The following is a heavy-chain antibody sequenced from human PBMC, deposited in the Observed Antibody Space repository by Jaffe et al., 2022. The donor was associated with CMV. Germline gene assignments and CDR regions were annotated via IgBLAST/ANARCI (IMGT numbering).Heavy chain of an antibody. D-gene: IGHD6-19*01. CDR2: ISSSGSTI. CDR1: GFTFSSYE. CDR3: ARGTSAVAGIRYMAAFDI. V-gene: IGHV3-48*03. Sequence: EVQLVESGGGLVQPGGSLRLSCAASGFTFSSYEMNWVRQAPGKGLEWVSYISSSGSTIYYADSVKGRFTISRDNAKNSLYLQMNSLRAEDTAVYYCARGTSAVAGIRYMAAFDIWGQGTMVTVSS. J-gene: IGHJ3*02.